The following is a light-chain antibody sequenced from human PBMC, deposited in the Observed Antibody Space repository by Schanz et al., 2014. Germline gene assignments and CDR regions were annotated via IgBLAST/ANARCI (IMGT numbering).Light chain of an antibody. CDR3: MQALQTLPIT. CDR2: LAS. V-gene: IGKV2-28*01. J-gene: IGKJ5*01. CDR1: QSLLHSNGNSY. Sequence: DIVMTQSPLSLPVTPGEPASISCRSSQSLLHSNGNSYVDWYLQKPGQSPQLLIYLASNRASGVPDRFTGSGSGTDFTLKISRVEAEDVGVYYCMQALQTLPITFGQGTRLEIK.